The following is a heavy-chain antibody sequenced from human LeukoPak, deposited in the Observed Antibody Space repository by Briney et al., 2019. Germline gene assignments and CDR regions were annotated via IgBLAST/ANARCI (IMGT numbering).Heavy chain of an antibody. J-gene: IGHJ4*02. D-gene: IGHD5-18*01. CDR3: ARMDTALVHFDY. CDR1: GFTVSSNY. CDR2: LYSGGST. Sequence: GGSLRLSCAASGFTVSSNYMTWVRQAPGEGLEGVSILYSGGSTYYADSVKGRFTISRDNSKNTLYLQMNSLRAEDTAVYYCARMDTALVHFDYWGQGTLVTVSS. V-gene: IGHV3-53*01.